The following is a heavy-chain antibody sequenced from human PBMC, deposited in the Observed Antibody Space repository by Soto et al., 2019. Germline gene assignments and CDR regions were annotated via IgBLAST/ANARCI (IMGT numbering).Heavy chain of an antibody. CDR3: ARQKHNVDTVDFDY. Sequence: PGESLKISCKGSGYSFTSYWISWVRQMPGKGLEWMGRIDPSDSYTNYSPSFQGHVTISADKSISTAYLQWSGLKASDTAMYYCARQKHNVDTVDFDYWGQGTLVTVSS. D-gene: IGHD5-18*01. CDR1: GYSFTSYW. J-gene: IGHJ4*02. V-gene: IGHV5-10-1*01. CDR2: IDPSDSYT.